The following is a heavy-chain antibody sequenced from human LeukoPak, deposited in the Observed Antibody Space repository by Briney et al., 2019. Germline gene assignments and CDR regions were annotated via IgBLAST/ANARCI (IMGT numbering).Heavy chain of an antibody. D-gene: IGHD6-19*01. CDR2: IYYSGST. Sequence: SETLSLTCAVYGGSFSSYYWGWIRQPPGKGLEWIGSIYYSGSTYYNPSLKSRVTISVDTSKNQFSLKLSSVTAADTAVYYCARKWLVRANWFDPWGQGTLVTVSS. CDR1: GGSFSSYY. V-gene: IGHV4-39*01. CDR3: ARKWLVRANWFDP. J-gene: IGHJ5*02.